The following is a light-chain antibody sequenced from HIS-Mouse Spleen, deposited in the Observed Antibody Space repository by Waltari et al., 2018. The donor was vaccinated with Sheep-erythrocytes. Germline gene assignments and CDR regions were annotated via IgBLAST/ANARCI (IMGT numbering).Light chain of an antibody. Sequence: SSELTQDPAVSVALGQTVRITCQGDSLRSYYPSWCQQKPGQAPVLFIYGKNNRPSGIPDRFSGSSSGNTASLTITGAQAEDEADFYCNSRDSSGNHLGVVFGGGTKLTVL. CDR2: GKN. CDR3: NSRDSSGNHLGVV. V-gene: IGLV3-19*01. J-gene: IGLJ2*01. CDR1: SLRSYY.